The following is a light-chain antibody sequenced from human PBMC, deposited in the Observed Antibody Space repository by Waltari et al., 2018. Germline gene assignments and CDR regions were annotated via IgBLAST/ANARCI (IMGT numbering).Light chain of an antibody. V-gene: IGKV3-20*01. Sequence: IVLTQSPGTLSLSPGERATLSCRASQSVNIYLAWYQPKPGQAPRLLIYHTPTRAAGIPDRVSGSGSGTDFSLTISGLEPEDFAVYYCQHYKNLPVSFGQGTKVEIK. CDR2: HTP. J-gene: IGKJ1*01. CDR1: QSVNIY. CDR3: QHYKNLPVS.